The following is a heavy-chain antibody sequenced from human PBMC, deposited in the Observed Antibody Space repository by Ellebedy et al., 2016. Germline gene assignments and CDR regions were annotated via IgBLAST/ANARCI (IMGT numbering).Heavy chain of an antibody. Sequence: SETLSLTXNVSGYSINNGYYWGWIRQPPGKGLEWIGTIYHSGTTYYNPSLKSRVTISLDTSKNQFSLKLNSVTATDTAVYYCARDWYYASGRQPLDFWGQGTLVTVSS. J-gene: IGHJ4*02. D-gene: IGHD3-10*01. V-gene: IGHV4-38-2*02. CDR3: ARDWYYASGRQPLDF. CDR2: IYHSGTT. CDR1: GYSINNGYY.